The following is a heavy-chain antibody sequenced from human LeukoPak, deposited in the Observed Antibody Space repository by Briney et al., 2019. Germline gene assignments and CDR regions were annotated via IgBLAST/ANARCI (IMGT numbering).Heavy chain of an antibody. Sequence: PGGSLRLSCAASGFTFSSYAMSWVRQAPGKGLEWVSIIYSGGTTYYADSVKGRFTTSRHNSKNTLYLQMNSLRAEDTAVYYCATLGSIVWGRKGTASSLWGQGTLVTVSS. CDR3: ATLGSIVWGRKGTASSL. D-gene: IGHD2-21*02. V-gene: IGHV3-53*04. J-gene: IGHJ4*02. CDR1: GFTFSSYA. CDR2: IYSGGTT.